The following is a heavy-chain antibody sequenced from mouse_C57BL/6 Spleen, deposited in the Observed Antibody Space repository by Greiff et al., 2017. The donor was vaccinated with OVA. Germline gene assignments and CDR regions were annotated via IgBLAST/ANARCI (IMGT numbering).Heavy chain of an antibody. Sequence: VQLQQSGPELVKPGASVKISCKASGYTFTDYYMNWVKQSHGKSLEWIGDINPNNGGTSYNQKFKGKATLTVDKSSSTAYMELRSLTSEDSAVYYCARSGLLRRFAYWGQGTLVTVSA. CDR1: GYTFTDYY. CDR2: INPNNGGT. J-gene: IGHJ3*01. D-gene: IGHD1-1*01. V-gene: IGHV1-26*01. CDR3: ARSGLLRRFAY.